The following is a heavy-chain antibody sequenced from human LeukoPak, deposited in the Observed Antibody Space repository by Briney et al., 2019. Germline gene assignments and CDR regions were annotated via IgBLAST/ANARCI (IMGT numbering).Heavy chain of an antibody. CDR3: ARRAVSSQVDY. CDR2: ISPADTDT. CDR1: GYIFTDYW. D-gene: IGHD5/OR15-5a*01. J-gene: IGHJ4*02. V-gene: IGHV5-51*01. Sequence: GESLQISCKGSGYIFTDYWIGWVRQLPGKGLEWMGIISPADTDTRYSPSFQGQVTFSADTSISTAYLRWSSLKASDTAVYYCARRAVSSQVDYWGQGSLVTVSS.